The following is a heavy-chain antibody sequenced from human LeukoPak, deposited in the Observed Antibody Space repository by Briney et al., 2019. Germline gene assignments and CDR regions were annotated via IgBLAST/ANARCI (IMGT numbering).Heavy chain of an antibody. J-gene: IGHJ4*02. CDR3: ARAFSSSWYGPGDC. V-gene: IGHV1-2*02. D-gene: IGHD6-13*01. CDR2: INPNSGGT. Sequence: ASVTVSCKASGYTFTFYYIHWVRQAPGQGLEWMGWINPNSGGTNYAQNFQGRVTMTRDTSISTAYMELSRLRSDDTAVYYCARAFSSSWYGPGDCWGQGTLVTVSS. CDR1: GYTFTFYY.